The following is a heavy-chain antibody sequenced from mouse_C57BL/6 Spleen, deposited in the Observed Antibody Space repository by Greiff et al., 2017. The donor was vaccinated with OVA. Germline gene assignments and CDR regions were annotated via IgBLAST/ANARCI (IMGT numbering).Heavy chain of an antibody. D-gene: IGHD2-4*01. CDR2: IYPGSGNT. V-gene: IGHV1-76*01. J-gene: IGHJ4*01. Sequence: QVQLQQSGAELVRPGASVKLSCKASGYTFTDYYINWVKQRPGQGLEWIARIYPGSGNTYSNEKFKGKPTLTAEHSSSTAYMQLSSLTSEDSAVYFCSRSLYDYDDEGYAMDYWGQGTAVTVSS. CDR3: SRSLYDYDDEGYAMDY. CDR1: GYTFTDYY.